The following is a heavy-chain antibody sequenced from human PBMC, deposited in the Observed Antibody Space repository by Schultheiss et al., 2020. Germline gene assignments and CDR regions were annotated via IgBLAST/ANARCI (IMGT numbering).Heavy chain of an antibody. V-gene: IGHV4-4*07. CDR3: ARDSSARTTVLPRGWFDP. J-gene: IGHJ5*02. CDR2: IYTSGST. CDR1: GGSISSYY. Sequence: SETLSLTCTVSGGSISSYYWSWIRQPAGKGLEWIGRIYTSGSTNYNPSLKSRVTMSVDTSKNQFSLKLRSVSAADTAVYYCARDSSARTTVLPRGWFDPWGQGTLVTVSS. D-gene: IGHD4-17*01.